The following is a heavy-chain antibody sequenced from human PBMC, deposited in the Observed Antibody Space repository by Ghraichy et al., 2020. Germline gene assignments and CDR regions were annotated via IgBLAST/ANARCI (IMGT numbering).Heavy chain of an antibody. CDR1: GLTFSSSA. CDR3: AAGRHLGELSLLY. CDR2: IVVGSGTT. J-gene: IGHJ4*02. D-gene: IGHD3-16*02. Sequence: SVKVSCKASGLTFSSSAVQWVRQARGQRLDWIGWIVVGSGTTNYAQKFQERVTITRDMSTSTAYMELSSLRSEDTAVYYCAAGRHLGELSLLYWGQGALVTVS. V-gene: IGHV1-58*01.